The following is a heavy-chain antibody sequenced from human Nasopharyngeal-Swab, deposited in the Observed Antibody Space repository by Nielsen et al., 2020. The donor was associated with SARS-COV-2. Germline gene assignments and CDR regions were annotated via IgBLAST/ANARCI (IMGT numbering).Heavy chain of an antibody. V-gene: IGHV1-3*01. D-gene: IGHD6-19*01. J-gene: IGHJ3*02. CDR1: GYTFTSYA. CDR2: INAGNGNT. CDR3: ARGSYNSGWHTTDDTFDI. Sequence: ASVKVSCKASGYTFTSYAMHWVRQAPGQRLEWMGWINAGNGNTKYSQKFQGRVTITRDTSASTAYMELSSLRSEDTAVYYCARGSYNSGWHTTDDTFDIWGQGTMVTVSS.